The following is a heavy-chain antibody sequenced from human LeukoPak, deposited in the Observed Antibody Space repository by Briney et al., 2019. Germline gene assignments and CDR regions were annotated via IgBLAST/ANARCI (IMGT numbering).Heavy chain of an antibody. J-gene: IGHJ4*02. CDR2: ISYDGSNK. CDR3: AREGYSYGFAIDY. Sequence: GRSLRLSCAAPGFTFSSYAMHWVRQAPGKGLEWVAVISYDGSNKYYADSVKGRFTISRDDSKNTLYLQMNSLRAEDTAVYYCAREGYSYGFAIDYWGQGTLVTVSS. D-gene: IGHD5-18*01. V-gene: IGHV3-30-3*01. CDR1: GFTFSSYA.